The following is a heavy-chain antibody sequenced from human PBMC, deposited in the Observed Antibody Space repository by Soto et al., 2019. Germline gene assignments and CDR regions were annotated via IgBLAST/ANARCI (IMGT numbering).Heavy chain of an antibody. Sequence: PGGSLRLSCAASGFTFSSYAMSWVRQAPGRGLEWVSSISSSSSYIYYADSVKGRFTISRDNAKNSLYLQMNSLRAEDTAVYYCARSERRITIFGGEILSRYWGQGTLVTVSS. V-gene: IGHV3-21*01. CDR3: ARSERRITIFGGEILSRY. CDR2: ISSSSSYI. J-gene: IGHJ4*02. CDR1: GFTFSSYA. D-gene: IGHD3-3*01.